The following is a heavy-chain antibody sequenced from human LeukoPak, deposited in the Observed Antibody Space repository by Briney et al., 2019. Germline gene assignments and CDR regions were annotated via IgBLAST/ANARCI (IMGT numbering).Heavy chain of an antibody. J-gene: IGHJ5*02. CDR3: ARDSGTTGEVKFDP. D-gene: IGHD3-10*01. CDR1: GGSINSY. CDR2: ISGSGTI. Sequence: SETLSLTCTVSGGSINSYWSWIRQPAGKGSEWIGRISGSGTITYNPALQSRLSILIDTSKNQFSLKLMSVTAADTAVYYCARDSGTTGEVKFDPWGQGTLVTVSS. V-gene: IGHV4-4*07.